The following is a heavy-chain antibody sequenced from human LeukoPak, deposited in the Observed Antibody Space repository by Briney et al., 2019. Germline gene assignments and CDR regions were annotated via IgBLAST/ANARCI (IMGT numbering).Heavy chain of an antibody. CDR1: GFTLSSYS. CDR2: ISSSSSYI. CDR3: AREGGYSNHLGSYFDY. V-gene: IGHV3-21*01. D-gene: IGHD4-11*01. Sequence: GGSLRLSCAASGFTLSSYSMNWVRQAPGKGLEWVSSISSSSSYIYYADSVKGRFTISRDNAKNSLYLRMNSLRAEDTAVYYCAREGGYSNHLGSYFDYWGQGTLVTVSS. J-gene: IGHJ4*02.